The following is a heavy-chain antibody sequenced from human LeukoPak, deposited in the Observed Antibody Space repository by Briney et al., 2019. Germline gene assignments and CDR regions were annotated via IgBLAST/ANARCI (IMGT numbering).Heavy chain of an antibody. CDR2: ISYDGSNK. CDR1: RFTFSSYG. J-gene: IGHJ4*02. CDR3: GTLWFGEPPFDY. Sequence: GGSLRLSCAASRFTFSSYGMHWVRQAPGKGLEWVAVISYDGSNKYYADSVKGRFTISRDNSKNTLYLQMNSLRAEDTAVYYCGTLWFGEPPFDYWGQGTLVTVSS. V-gene: IGHV3-30*03. D-gene: IGHD3-10*01.